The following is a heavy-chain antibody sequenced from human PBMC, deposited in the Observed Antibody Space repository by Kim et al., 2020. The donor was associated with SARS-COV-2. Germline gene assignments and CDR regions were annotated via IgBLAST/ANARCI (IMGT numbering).Heavy chain of an antibody. J-gene: IGHJ6*02. D-gene: IGHD3-3*01. CDR3: ARAAWGGYFYGMDV. CDR1: GFTFSSYA. Sequence: GGSLRLSCAASGFTFSSYAMHWVRQAPGKGLEWVAVISYDGSNKYYADSVKGRFTISRDNSKNTLHLQMNSLRAEDTAVYYCARAAWGGYFYGMDVWGQG. CDR2: ISYDGSNK. V-gene: IGHV3-30-3*01.